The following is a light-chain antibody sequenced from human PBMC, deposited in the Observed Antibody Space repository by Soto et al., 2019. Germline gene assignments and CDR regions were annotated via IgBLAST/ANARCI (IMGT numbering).Light chain of an antibody. CDR3: QQYGSSPRT. CDR2: GAF. CDR1: QSVSSN. V-gene: IGKV3-20*01. Sequence: EIVMTQSPATLSVSPGERATLSCRASQSVSSNLAWYQQKPGQAPRLLIYGAFKRATGIPDRFSGSGSGTDFTLTIGRMEPEDFAVYCCQQYGSSPRTFGQGTKVDIK. J-gene: IGKJ1*01.